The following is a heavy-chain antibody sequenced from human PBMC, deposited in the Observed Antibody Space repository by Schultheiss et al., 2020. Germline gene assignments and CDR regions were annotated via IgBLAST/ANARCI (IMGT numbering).Heavy chain of an antibody. J-gene: IGHJ6*02. V-gene: IGHV4-34*01. D-gene: IGHD3-10*01. Sequence: SETLSLTCAVYGGSFSGYYWSWIRQPPGKGLEWIGEINHSGSTNYNPSLKSRVTISVDTSKNQFSLKLSSVTAADTAVYYCARLLWFGELLGEYGMDVWGQGTTVTVSS. CDR3: ARLLWFGELLGEYGMDV. CDR1: GGSFSGYY. CDR2: INHSGST.